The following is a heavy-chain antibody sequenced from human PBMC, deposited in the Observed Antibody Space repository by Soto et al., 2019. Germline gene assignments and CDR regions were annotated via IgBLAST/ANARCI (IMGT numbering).Heavy chain of an antibody. CDR3: TREAIVVIPAAQPSHFDS. V-gene: IGHV1-18*01. Sequence: QVQLVQSGAEXKXXXXSVKVSCKGLGYNFIKYGINWVRQAPGQGLEWMGWISPYSGYTHSAQKFQGRLTLTTDTAATTAYMESRSLRSADTALYYCTREAIVVIPAAQPSHFDSWGQGTLVTVSS. D-gene: IGHD2-2*01. J-gene: IGHJ4*02. CDR2: ISPYSGYT. CDR1: GYNFIKYG.